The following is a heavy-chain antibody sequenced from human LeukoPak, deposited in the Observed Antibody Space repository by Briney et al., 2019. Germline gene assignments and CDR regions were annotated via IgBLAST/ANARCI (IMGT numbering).Heavy chain of an antibody. V-gene: IGHV4-59*05. Sequence: SETLSLTCTVSGGSITSYYWSWIRQPSGKGLEWIGSIYYSGSTYYNPSLKSRVTISVDTSKNQFSLKLSSVTAADTAVYYCARQGSGWYGGYYFDYWGQGTLVTVSS. CDR2: IYYSGST. CDR3: ARQGSGWYGGYYFDY. J-gene: IGHJ4*02. CDR1: GGSITSYY. D-gene: IGHD6-19*01.